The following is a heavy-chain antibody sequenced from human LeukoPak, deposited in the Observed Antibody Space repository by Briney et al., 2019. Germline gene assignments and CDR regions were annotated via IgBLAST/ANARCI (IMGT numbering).Heavy chain of an antibody. J-gene: IGHJ6*03. CDR2: ISWNSGSI. CDR1: GFTFDYYA. CDR3: AKAPTPNSYYSYMDV. D-gene: IGHD2-15*01. Sequence: GGSLRLSCAASGFTFDYYAMHWVRQAPGKGLEWVSGISWNSGSIGYADSVKGRFTISRDNAKNSLYLQMNSLRAEDTALYYCAKAPTPNSYYSYMDVWGKGTAVTVSS. V-gene: IGHV3-9*01.